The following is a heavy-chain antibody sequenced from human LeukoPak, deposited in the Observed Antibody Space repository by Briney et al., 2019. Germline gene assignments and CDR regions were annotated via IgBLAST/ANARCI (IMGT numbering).Heavy chain of an antibody. J-gene: IGHJ6*03. Sequence: PGGSLRLSCAASGFTFSSYEMNWVRQAPGKGLEWVSYISSSGSTIYYADSVKGRFTISRDNAKNSLYLQMDSLRAEDTALYYCAKDSGSGSYYNDYYYMDVWGKGTTVTISS. D-gene: IGHD3-10*01. CDR1: GFTFSSYE. CDR3: AKDSGSGSYYNDYYYMDV. V-gene: IGHV3-48*03. CDR2: ISSSGSTI.